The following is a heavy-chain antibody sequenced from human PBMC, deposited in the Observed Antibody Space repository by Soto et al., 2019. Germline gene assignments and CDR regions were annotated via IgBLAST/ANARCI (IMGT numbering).Heavy chain of an antibody. CDR1: GFTFSSYA. CDR3: AKDLGEYYDFWSGYSDVPYYYYGMDV. J-gene: IGHJ6*02. Sequence: GGSLRLSCAASGFTFSSYAMSWVRQAPGKGLEWVSAISGSGGSTYYADSVKGRFTISRDNSKNTLYLQMNSLRAEDTAVYYCAKDLGEYYDFWSGYSDVPYYYYGMDVWGQGTTVTVSS. CDR2: ISGSGGST. V-gene: IGHV3-23*01. D-gene: IGHD3-3*01.